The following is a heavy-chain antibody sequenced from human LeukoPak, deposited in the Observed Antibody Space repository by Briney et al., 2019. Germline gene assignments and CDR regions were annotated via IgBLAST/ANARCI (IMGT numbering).Heavy chain of an antibody. V-gene: IGHV1-18*01. D-gene: IGHD6-13*01. CDR2: ISAYNGNT. J-gene: IGHJ4*02. CDR3: ARGGSIAAAGTSVDY. CDR1: GYTFTSYG. Sequence: ASLKVSCKASGYTFTSYGISWVRQARGQGLEWMGWISAYNGNTNYAQKLQGRVTMTTDTSTSTAYMELRSLRSDDTAVYYCARGGSIAAAGTSVDYWGQGTLVTVS.